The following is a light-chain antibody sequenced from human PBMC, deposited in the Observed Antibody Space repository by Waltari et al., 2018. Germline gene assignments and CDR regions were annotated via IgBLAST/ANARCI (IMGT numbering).Light chain of an antibody. J-gene: IGLJ1*01. CDR2: DVT. CDR3: CSYAGSHSYV. Sequence: QPSLSQPRSVSGSLGQSVTIPCTGANSDFGDFRYVSWYQQYPGKAPKLLISDVTRRPSEIPARFSGSRSGNTASLTISGLQAEDEAAYYCCSYAGSHSYVFGGGTEVTV. CDR1: NSDFGDFRY. V-gene: IGLV2-11*01.